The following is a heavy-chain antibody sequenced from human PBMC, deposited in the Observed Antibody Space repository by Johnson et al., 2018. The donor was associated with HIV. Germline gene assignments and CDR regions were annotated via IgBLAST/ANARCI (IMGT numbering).Heavy chain of an antibody. J-gene: IGHJ3*01. D-gene: IGHD3-9*01. Sequence: MQLVESGGGVVQPGRSLRLSCAASGFTFDDYGMTWVRQAPGKGLEWVSVIFSVGDVYYADSVKGRFTISTDNSKNMGYLQMNTLGPEDTALYYSARDGRDLVTRGSFDVWGQGTVVTVSS. CDR1: GFTFDDYG. CDR2: IFSVGDV. CDR3: ARDGRDLVTRGSFDV. V-gene: IGHV3-66*02.